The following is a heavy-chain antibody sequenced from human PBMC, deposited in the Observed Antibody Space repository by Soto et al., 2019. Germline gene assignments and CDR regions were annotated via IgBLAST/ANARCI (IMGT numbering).Heavy chain of an antibody. CDR2: IKQ. Sequence: DVRLVESGGGLVQPGGSLKLSCEDSGLPKYWMAWVRQAPGKGLEWVANIKQDAAKGRFTISRDNAKKSLYLQMNSLTVEDTAVYYCARGGGWLIEDWGQGIKVTVSS. CDR1: GLPKYW. D-gene: IGHD3-16*01. CDR3: ARGGGWLIED. J-gene: IGHJ4*02. V-gene: IGHV3-7*01.